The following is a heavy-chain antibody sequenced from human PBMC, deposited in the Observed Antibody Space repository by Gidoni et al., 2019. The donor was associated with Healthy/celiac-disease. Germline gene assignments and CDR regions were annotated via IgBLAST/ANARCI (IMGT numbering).Heavy chain of an antibody. D-gene: IGHD6-19*01. CDR3: AKGDSSGWWWYFDL. V-gene: IGHV3-23*01. J-gene: IGHJ2*01. Sequence: EVQLLESGGGLVQPGGSLRLSCAASGFSFSSYAMCWVRQAPGKGLEWVSAISGSGGSTYYADSVKGRFTISRDNSKNTLYLQMNSLRAEDTAVYYCAKGDSSGWWWYFDLWGRGTLVTVSS. CDR1: GFSFSSYA. CDR2: ISGSGGST.